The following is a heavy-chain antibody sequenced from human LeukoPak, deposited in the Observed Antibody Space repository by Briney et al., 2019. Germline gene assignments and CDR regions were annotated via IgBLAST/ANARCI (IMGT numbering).Heavy chain of an antibody. CDR2: ISSSSSYI. CDR1: GFTFSSYS. CDR3: AKALNYYYMDV. Sequence: GGSLRLSCAASGFTFSSYSMNWVRQAPGKGLEWVSSISSSSSYIYYADSVKGRFTISRDNAKNSLYLQMNSLRTEDTAMYYCAKALNYYYMDVWGKGTTVTVSS. V-gene: IGHV3-21*01. J-gene: IGHJ6*03.